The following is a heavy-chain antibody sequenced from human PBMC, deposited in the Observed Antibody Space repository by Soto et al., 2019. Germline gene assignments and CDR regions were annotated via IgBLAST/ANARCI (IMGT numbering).Heavy chain of an antibody. CDR3: AREVAGVDY. CDR2: ITSSGSTR. D-gene: IGHD6-19*01. J-gene: IGHJ4*02. CDR1: VFTFSTYE. V-gene: IGHV3-48*03. Sequence: GSLRLSCAASVFTFSTYEMNWVRQAPGKGLEWVSFITSSGSTRYYADSVKGRFTISRDNAKNSLYLQMTSLRVEDTAVYYCAREVAGVDYWGQGTLVTVSS.